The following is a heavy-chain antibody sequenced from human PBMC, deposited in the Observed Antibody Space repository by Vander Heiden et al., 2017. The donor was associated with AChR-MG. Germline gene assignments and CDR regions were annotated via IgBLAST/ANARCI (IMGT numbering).Heavy chain of an antibody. CDR1: GYTFTSSG. Sequence: QVQLVQSGAEVKKPGASVKVSCKASGYTFTSSGISWVRQAPGQGLEWMGWISAYNGNTDYAQKLQGRVTMTTDTSTSTAYMELRSLRSDDTAVYYCARGYCSGGSCYPSYYMDVWGKGTTVTVSS. CDR2: ISAYNGNT. J-gene: IGHJ6*03. CDR3: ARGYCSGGSCYPSYYMDV. V-gene: IGHV1-18*01. D-gene: IGHD2-15*01.